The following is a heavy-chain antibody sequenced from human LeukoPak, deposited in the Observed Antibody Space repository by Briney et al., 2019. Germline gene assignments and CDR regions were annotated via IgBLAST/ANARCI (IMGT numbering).Heavy chain of an antibody. J-gene: IGHJ4*02. CDR1: GFTFISYA. Sequence: GGSLRLSCAASGFTFISYAMNWVRQAPGKGLEWVSTISDSGSNSFYTVSVKGRFTISRDNSKNTLYLQMNSLRAEDTAVYYCAKVPLVTAFKYFDYWGQGTLVTVSS. V-gene: IGHV3-23*01. D-gene: IGHD2-21*02. CDR2: ISDSGSNS. CDR3: AKVPLVTAFKYFDY.